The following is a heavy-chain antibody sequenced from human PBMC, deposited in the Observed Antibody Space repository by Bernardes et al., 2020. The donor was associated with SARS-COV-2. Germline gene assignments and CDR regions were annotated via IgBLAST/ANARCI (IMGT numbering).Heavy chain of an antibody. D-gene: IGHD3-10*01. CDR3: ATFGSGSHVDS. CDR2: INPYSGGT. J-gene: IGHJ4*02. CDR1: GYTFTHYY. V-gene: IGHV1-2*02. Sequence: ASVKVSCMPSGYTFTHYYIHWVRQAPGQGLEWMGWINPYSGGTNYAQRFQGRVTMIRDTSINTAYVELTRLTSDDTAVYYCATFGSGSHVDSWGQGTLVTVSS.